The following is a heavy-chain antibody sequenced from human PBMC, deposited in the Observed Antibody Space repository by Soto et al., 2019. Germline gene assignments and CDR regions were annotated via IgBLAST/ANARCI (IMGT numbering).Heavy chain of an antibody. CDR2: ISWNSGSI. V-gene: IGHV3-9*01. CDR1: GFTFDDYA. D-gene: IGHD6-19*01. Sequence: GGSLRLSCAASGFTFDDYAMHWVRQAPGKGLEWVSGISWNSGSIGYADSVKGRFTISRDNAKNALYVQMNSLRAEDTALYYCAKDIVAARDSQWLLLLYCYGIDVWGQGTKVTVYS. J-gene: IGHJ6*02. CDR3: AKDIVAARDSQWLLLLYCYGIDV.